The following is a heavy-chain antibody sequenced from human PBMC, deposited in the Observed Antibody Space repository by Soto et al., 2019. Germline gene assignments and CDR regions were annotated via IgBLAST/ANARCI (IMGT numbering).Heavy chain of an antibody. V-gene: IGHV3-23*01. CDR3: AKLMIYHDSSGYN. D-gene: IGHD3-22*01. J-gene: IGHJ4*02. CDR2: ISGSGGRT. CDR1: GFTFSSYA. Sequence: GGSLRLSCAASGFTFSSYAMSWVRQAPGKGLEWVSAIISGSGGRTYYADSVKGRFTISRDNSKNTLYLQMNSLGAEDTAVYYCAKLMIYHDSSGYNWGQGTLVTVS.